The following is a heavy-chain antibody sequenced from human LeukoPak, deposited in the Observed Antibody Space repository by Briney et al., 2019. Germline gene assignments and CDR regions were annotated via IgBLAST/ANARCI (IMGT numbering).Heavy chain of an antibody. J-gene: IGHJ4*02. CDR1: GGSISSGDYY. CDR3: ARGPYSSSLEDY. Sequence: SQTLSLTCTVSGGSISSGDYYWSWIRQPPGKGLEWIGYIYYSGSTYYNPSLKSRVTISVDTSKNQSSLKLSSVTAADTAVYYCARGPYSSSLEDYWGQGTLVTVSS. CDR2: IYYSGST. V-gene: IGHV4-30-4*01. D-gene: IGHD6-13*01.